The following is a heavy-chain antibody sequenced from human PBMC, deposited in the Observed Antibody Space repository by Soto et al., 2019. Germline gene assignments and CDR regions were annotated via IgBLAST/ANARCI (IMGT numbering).Heavy chain of an antibody. CDR1: GGSISSSSFY. V-gene: IGHV4-39*01. J-gene: IGHJ5*02. D-gene: IGHD3-10*01. CDR3: ARQGPTNTDYPGSGSKWFDP. CDR2: LYYSGST. Sequence: SETLSLTCTVSGGSISSSSFYWGWIRQPPGKGLEWIGSLYYSGSTYYNPSLKSRVTISVDTSKNQFSLKLSSVTAADTAVYYCARQGPTNTDYPGSGSKWFDPWGQGTLVTVSS.